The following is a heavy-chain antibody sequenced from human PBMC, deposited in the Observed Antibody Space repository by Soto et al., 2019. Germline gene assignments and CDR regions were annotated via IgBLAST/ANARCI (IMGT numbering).Heavy chain of an antibody. J-gene: IGHJ4*02. CDR2: IIPIFGTA. CDR1: GGTFSSYA. D-gene: IGHD5-12*01. V-gene: IGHV1-69*13. Sequence: SVQVSCKASGGTFSSYAISWVRQAPGQGLEWMGGIIPIFGTANYAQKFQGRVTITADESTSTAYMELSSLRSEDTAVYYCARDQNNGYNYSVVYWGQGTLVTVSS. CDR3: ARDQNNGYNYSVVY.